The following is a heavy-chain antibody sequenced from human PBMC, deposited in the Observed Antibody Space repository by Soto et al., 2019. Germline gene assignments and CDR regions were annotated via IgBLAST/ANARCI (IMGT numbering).Heavy chain of an antibody. D-gene: IGHD3-3*01. Sequence: PGGSLRLSCAASGFTFSSYGMHWVRQAPGKGLEWVAVIWYDGSNKYYADSVKGRFTISRDNSKNTLYLQMNSLRAEDTAVYYCAREEGRDFSAIGIDYWGQGTLVTVSS. CDR1: GFTFSSYG. J-gene: IGHJ4*02. V-gene: IGHV3-33*01. CDR3: AREEGRDFSAIGIDY. CDR2: IWYDGSNK.